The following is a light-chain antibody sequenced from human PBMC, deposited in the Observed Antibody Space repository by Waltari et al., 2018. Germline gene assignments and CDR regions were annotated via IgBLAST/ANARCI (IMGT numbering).Light chain of an antibody. CDR3: QTWGTGIWV. J-gene: IGLJ3*02. V-gene: IGLV4-69*01. CDR2: IKSDGDF. Sequence: QLLLTQSPSASASPGPSVKPTCPLRSGHSPYAAAWHKVQPGRGPRYLMKIKSDGDFTRGDGIPDRFSGSSSGAERYLIISSVQPEDEADYYCQTWGTGIWVFGGGTKVTVL. CDR1: SGHSPYA.